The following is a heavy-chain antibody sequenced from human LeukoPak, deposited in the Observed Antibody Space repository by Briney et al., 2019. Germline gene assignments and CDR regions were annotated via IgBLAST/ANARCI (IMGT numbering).Heavy chain of an antibody. J-gene: IGHJ4*02. D-gene: IGHD2/OR15-2a*01. V-gene: IGHV4-39*01. CDR1: GDSISSSSSY. Sequence: KSSETLSLTCSVSGDSISSSSSYWGWIRQPPGEGLEWIGSIYYSGSTYYNTSLKSRVSISVDTSKNQFSLKLSSVTAADTAVYYCARGPGVRPTFRGFDYWGQGTLVTVSS. CDR2: IYYSGST. CDR3: ARGPGVRPTFRGFDY.